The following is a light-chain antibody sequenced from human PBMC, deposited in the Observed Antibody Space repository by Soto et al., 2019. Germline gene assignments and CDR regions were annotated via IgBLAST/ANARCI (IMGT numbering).Light chain of an antibody. CDR1: TSNIGRST. CDR2: GNT. CDR3: ATWNDGILV. J-gene: IGLJ1*01. Sequence: QSMLTQPPSASGTPGQRVTISCSGTTSNIGRSTVSWYQQFPGAAPKLLIYGNTQRPLGVPVRFSGSKSDTSASLAISGLQSEDEADYYCATWNDGILVFGIGTKVTVL. V-gene: IGLV1-44*01.